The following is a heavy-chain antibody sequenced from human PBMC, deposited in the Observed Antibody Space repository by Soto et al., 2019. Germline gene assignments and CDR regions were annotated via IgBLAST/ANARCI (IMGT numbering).Heavy chain of an antibody. CDR2: ISYDGSNK. D-gene: IGHD5-12*01. CDR1: GFTFSSYA. J-gene: IGHJ6*02. CDR3: ARDALIEMATILHWDYYYGIDV. V-gene: IGHV3-30-3*01. Sequence: QVQLVESGGGVVQPGRSLRLSCAASGFTFSSYAMHWVRQAPGKGLEWVAVISYDGSNKYYADSVKGRFTISRDNSKNTLYLQMNSLRAEDTAVYYCARDALIEMATILHWDYYYGIDVWGQGTTVTVSS.